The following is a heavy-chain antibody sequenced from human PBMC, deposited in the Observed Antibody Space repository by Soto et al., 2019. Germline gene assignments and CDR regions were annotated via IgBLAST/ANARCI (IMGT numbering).Heavy chain of an antibody. J-gene: IGHJ4*02. D-gene: IGHD5-18*01. Sequence: ASVKVSCKASGYRFTTHYIHWVRQAPGQGLEWMGRMNVGTGGTTYAHKLQGRVTMTRDTSIRTAYMEVSSVKSDDTAMYYCARDGNFALRGYSFGFDFWGQGTLATVSS. CDR3: ARDGNFALRGYSFGFDF. CDR2: MNVGTGGT. CDR1: GYRFTTHY. V-gene: IGHV1-2*06.